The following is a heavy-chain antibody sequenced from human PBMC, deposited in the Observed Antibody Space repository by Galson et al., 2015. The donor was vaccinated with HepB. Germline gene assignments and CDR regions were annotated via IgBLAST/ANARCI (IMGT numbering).Heavy chain of an antibody. J-gene: IGHJ6*03. Sequence: SLRLSCAASGFTFSDYYMSWIRQAPGKGLEWVSYISSSGSTIYYADSVKGRFTISRDNAKNSLYLQMNSLRAEDTAVYYCARYDFVTGAYYYMDVWGKGTTVTVSS. CDR2: ISSSGSTI. V-gene: IGHV3-11*01. CDR3: ARYDFVTGAYYYMDV. CDR1: GFTFSDYY. D-gene: IGHD3-3*01.